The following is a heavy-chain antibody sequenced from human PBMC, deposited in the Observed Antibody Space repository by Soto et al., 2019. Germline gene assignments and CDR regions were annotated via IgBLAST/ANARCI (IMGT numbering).Heavy chain of an antibody. D-gene: IGHD6-13*01. CDR1: GFTFSSYA. J-gene: IGHJ6*02. CDR2: ISYDGSNK. V-gene: IGHV3-30-3*01. Sequence: QVHLVESGGGVVQPGRALRLSCAASGFTFSSYAMHWVRQAPGKGLEWVAVISYDGSNKSYSDSVQGRFTISRDNSKNTLHLQMNSLSAEATAVYYCARDLGSWLYYYDYGMDGCGQGTTVTVSS. CDR3: ARDLGSWLYYYDYGMDG.